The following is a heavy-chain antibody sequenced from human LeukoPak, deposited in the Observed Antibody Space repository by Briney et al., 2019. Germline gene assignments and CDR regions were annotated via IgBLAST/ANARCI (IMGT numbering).Heavy chain of an antibody. J-gene: IGHJ6*02. V-gene: IGHV1-2*04. CDR1: GYTFTGYY. D-gene: IGHD4-23*01. Sequence: ASVKVSCKASGYTFTGYYMHWVRQAPGQGLEWMGWINPNSGGTNYAQKFQGWVTMTRDTSISTAYMELSRLGSDDTAVYYCARGEGYGGIYGMDVWGQGTTVTVSS. CDR3: ARGEGYGGIYGMDV. CDR2: INPNSGGT.